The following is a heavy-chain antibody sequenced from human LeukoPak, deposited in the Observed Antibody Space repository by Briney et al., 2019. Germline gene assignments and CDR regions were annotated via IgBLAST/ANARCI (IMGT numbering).Heavy chain of an antibody. CDR2: IYYSGST. CDR3: ARYGSGSYYNSFDY. Sequence: SETLSLTCTVSGGSISSYYWSWIRQPPGKGLEWIGYIYYSGSTNYNPSLKNRVTISVDTSKNQFSLKLSSVTAADTAVYYGARYGSGSYYNSFDYWGQGTLVTVSS. J-gene: IGHJ4*02. CDR1: GGSISSYY. D-gene: IGHD3-10*01. V-gene: IGHV4-59*01.